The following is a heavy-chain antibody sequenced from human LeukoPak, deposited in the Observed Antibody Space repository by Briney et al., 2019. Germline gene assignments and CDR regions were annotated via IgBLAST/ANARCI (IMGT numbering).Heavy chain of an antibody. CDR2: ISSSSSYI. V-gene: IGHV3-21*01. J-gene: IGHJ6*02. CDR3: ATLYCSSTSCRRDNRGYYYYGMDV. Sequence: GGSLRLSCAASGFTFSSYSMNWVRQAPGKGLEWVSSISSSSSYIYYADSVKGRFTISRDNAKNSLYLQMNSLRAEDTAVYYCATLYCSSTSCRRDNRGYYYYGMDVWGQGTTVTVSS. CDR1: GFTFSSYS. D-gene: IGHD2-2*01.